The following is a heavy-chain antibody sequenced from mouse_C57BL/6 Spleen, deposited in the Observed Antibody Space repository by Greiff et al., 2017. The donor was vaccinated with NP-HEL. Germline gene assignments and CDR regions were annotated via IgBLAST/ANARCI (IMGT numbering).Heavy chain of an antibody. Sequence: EVMLVESGEGLVKPGGSLKLSCAASGFTFSSYAMSWVRLTPEKRLEWVAYISSGGDYIYYADTVKGRFTISRDNARNTLYLQMSSLKSEDTAMYYCTRVDGYLWYFDVWGTGTTVTVSS. D-gene: IGHD2-3*01. CDR1: GFTFSSYA. CDR3: TRVDGYLWYFDV. J-gene: IGHJ1*03. V-gene: IGHV5-9-1*02. CDR2: ISSGGDYI.